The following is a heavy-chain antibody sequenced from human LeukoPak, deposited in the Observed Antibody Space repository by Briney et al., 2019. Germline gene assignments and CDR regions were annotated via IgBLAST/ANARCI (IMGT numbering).Heavy chain of an antibody. CDR2: IIPIFGTA. V-gene: IGHV1-69*05. J-gene: IGHJ4*02. CDR3: ARDSQSSGYYYGLGY. D-gene: IGHD3-22*01. CDR1: GGTFSSYA. Sequence: SVKVSCKASGGTFSSYAISWVRQAPGQGLEWMGRIIPIFGTANYAQKFQGRVTITTDESTSTAFMELSSLRSEDTAVYYCARDSQSSGYYYGLGYWGQGTLVTVSS.